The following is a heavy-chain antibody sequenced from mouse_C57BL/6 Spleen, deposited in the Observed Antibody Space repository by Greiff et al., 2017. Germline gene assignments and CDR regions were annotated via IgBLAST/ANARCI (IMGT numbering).Heavy chain of an antibody. CDR3: ARVGYGYDEDYYAMDY. D-gene: IGHD2-2*01. J-gene: IGHJ4*01. V-gene: IGHV1-72*01. CDR2: IAPNRGGT. CDR1: GYTFTSYW. Sequence: QVQLQQPGAELVKPGASVKLSCKASGYTFTSYWLHWVKQRPGRGLEWIGRIAPNRGGTKYNEKFKSKATLTVDKPSSTAYMQLSSLTSEDSAVYYCARVGYGYDEDYYAMDYWGQGTSVTVSS.